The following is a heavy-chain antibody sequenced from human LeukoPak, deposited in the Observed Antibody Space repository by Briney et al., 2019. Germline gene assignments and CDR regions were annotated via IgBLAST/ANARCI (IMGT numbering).Heavy chain of an antibody. CDR2: ITRNSNTT. V-gene: IGHV3-23*01. CDR3: AKDRTPAIPTFCFDY. Sequence: GGTLRLSRAVSVFTFSRFAARCVRQAPGKGLEGVSVITRNSNTTYYTASVRGRFTVSTDNSKNTVFLQMNGLRAEDTAVYYCAKDRTPAIPTFCFDYGGQATLVTVSS. J-gene: IGHJ4*02. CDR1: VFTFSRFA. D-gene: IGHD1-14*01.